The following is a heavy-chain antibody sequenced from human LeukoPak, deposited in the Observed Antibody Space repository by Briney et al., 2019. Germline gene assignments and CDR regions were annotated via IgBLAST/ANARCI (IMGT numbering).Heavy chain of an antibody. CDR1: GGSFSGYY. J-gene: IGHJ4*02. CDR3: ARRYCSSTSCYTAFGY. V-gene: IGHV4-34*01. D-gene: IGHD2-2*02. CDR2: INHSGST. Sequence: SETLSLTCAVYGGSFSGYYWSWIRQPPGKGLEWIGEINHSGSTNYNPSLKSRVTKSVDTSKNQFSLKLSSVTAADTAVYYCARRYCSSTSCYTAFGYWGQGTLVTVSS.